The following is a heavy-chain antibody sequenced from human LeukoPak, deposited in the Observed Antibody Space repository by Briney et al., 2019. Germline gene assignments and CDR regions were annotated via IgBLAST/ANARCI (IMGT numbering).Heavy chain of an antibody. CDR1: GGTFSSYA. CDR3: ARGNIVVVPSLLNWFDP. D-gene: IGHD2-2*01. CDR2: IIPIFGTA. J-gene: IGHJ5*02. Sequence: ASVKVSCKASGGTFSSYAISWVRQAPGQGLEWMGGIIPIFGTANYAQKFQGRVTITTDESTSTAYMELSSLRSEDTAVYYCARGNIVVVPSLLNWFDPWGQGTLVTVSS. V-gene: IGHV1-69*05.